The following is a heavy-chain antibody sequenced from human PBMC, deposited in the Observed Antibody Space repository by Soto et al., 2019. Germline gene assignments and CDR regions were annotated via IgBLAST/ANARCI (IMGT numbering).Heavy chain of an antibody. D-gene: IGHD6-19*01. Sequence: QVQLVQSGAEVKKPGSSVKVSCKASGGTFSSYAISWVRQAPGQGLEWMGGIIPIFGTANYAQKFQGRVTITADEYRSTPYMELSSLRPEDTAVYYCARDSSSGWYGYRRLSWYFDLWGRGTLVTVSS. CDR1: GGTFSSYA. CDR2: IIPIFGTA. J-gene: IGHJ2*01. CDR3: ARDSSSGWYGYRRLSWYFDL. V-gene: IGHV1-69*01.